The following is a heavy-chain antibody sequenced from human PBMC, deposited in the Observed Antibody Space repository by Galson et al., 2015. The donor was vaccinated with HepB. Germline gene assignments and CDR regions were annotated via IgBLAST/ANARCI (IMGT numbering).Heavy chain of an antibody. V-gene: IGHV1-18*01. CDR1: GYTFTSNG. CDR2: ISANTGNT. Sequence: SVKVSCKASGYTFTSNGISWVRQAPGQGLEWMGWISANTGNTYYAQNFQGRVTLTTDTSTSTAYMELSSVTAADTAVYYCARQEYQLLSRRGSFIDSWGQGTLVTVSS. J-gene: IGHJ5*01. D-gene: IGHD2-2*01. CDR3: ARQEYQLLSRRGSFIDS.